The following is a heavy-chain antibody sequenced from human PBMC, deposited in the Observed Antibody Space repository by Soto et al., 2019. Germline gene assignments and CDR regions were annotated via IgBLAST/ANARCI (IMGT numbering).Heavy chain of an antibody. D-gene: IGHD2-21*01. V-gene: IGHV4-61*01. CDR3: ARERGDSHWIDP. J-gene: IGHJ5*02. Sequence: ETLSLTCSVSGGSVSSESYYWSWIRQTPGKRLEWIGNVENSGSTKYNPSLKSRVTISVDTSKNQFSLKLSSVTGADTAVYYCARERGDSHWIDPWGQGTLVTVSS. CDR2: VENSGST. CDR1: GGSVSSESYY.